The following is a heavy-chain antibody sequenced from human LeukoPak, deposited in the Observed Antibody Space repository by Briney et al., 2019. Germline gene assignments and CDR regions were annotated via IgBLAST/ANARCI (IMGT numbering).Heavy chain of an antibody. CDR1: GGSFSGYY. CDR3: ARRVRYFDWLQPSRDAFDI. CDR2: INHSGST. V-gene: IGHV4-34*01. Sequence: PSETLSLTCAVYGGSFSGYYWSWIRQPPGKGLEWIGEINHSGSTNYNPSLKSRVTISVDTSKNQFSLKLSSVTAADTAVYYCARRVRYFDWLQPSRDAFDIWGQGTMVTVSS. D-gene: IGHD3-9*01. J-gene: IGHJ3*02.